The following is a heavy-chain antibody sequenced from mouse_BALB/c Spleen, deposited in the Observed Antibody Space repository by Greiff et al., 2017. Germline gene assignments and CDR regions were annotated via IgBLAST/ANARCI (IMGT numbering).Heavy chain of an antibody. D-gene: IGHD1-1*01. V-gene: IGHV14-3*02. CDR2: IDPANGNT. CDR3: ARAHYCYGSSYFDY. Sequence: VHLNESGAELVKPGASVKLSCTASGFNIKDTYMHWVKQRPEQGLEWIGRIDPANGNTKYDPKFQGKATITADTSSNTAYLQLSSLTSEDTAVYYCARAHYCYGSSYFDYWGQGTTLTVSS. CDR1: GFNIKDTY. J-gene: IGHJ2*01.